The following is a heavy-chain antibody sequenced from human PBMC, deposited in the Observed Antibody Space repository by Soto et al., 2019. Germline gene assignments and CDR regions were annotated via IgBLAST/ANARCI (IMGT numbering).Heavy chain of an antibody. CDR1: GGSGSNKIYY. J-gene: IGHJ4*02. CDR3: ARTTAVPNTLRSRYFFDY. D-gene: IGHD4-17*01. V-gene: IGHV4-61*01. CDR2: VYYSGTT. Sequence: KPSETLSLTCSVSGGSGSNKIYYLSWIRQPPGRRLEWIGCVYYSGTTNYNPSLKSRVTISVDLSKNQFSLRLSSVTTADTALYYSARTTAVPNTLRSRYFFDYWGQGTLVTVSS.